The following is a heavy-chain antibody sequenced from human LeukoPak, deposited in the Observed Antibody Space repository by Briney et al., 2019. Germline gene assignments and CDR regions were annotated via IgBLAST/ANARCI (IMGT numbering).Heavy chain of an antibody. CDR3: ARAGVDDFFDY. J-gene: IGHJ4*02. D-gene: IGHD3/OR15-3a*01. CDR2: IIPIFGTA. Sequence: PLASVKVSCKASGGTFSSYAVSWVRQAPGQGLEWMGGIIPIFGTANYAQKFQGRVTTTADKSTSTAYMELSSLRSEDTAVYYCARAGVDDFFDYWGQGTLVTVSS. V-gene: IGHV1-69*06. CDR1: GGTFSSYA.